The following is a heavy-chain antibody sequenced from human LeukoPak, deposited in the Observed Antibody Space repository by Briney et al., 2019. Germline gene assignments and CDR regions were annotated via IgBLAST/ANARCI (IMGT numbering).Heavy chain of an antibody. CDR1: GYTFTSYG. D-gene: IGHD4-17*01. CDR3: ARDRGDYVPAQIIDY. CDR2: ISAYNGNT. Sequence: GASVKVSCKASGYTFTSYGISWVRQAPGQGLEWMGWISAYNGNTNYAQKLQGRVTMTTDTSTSTAYMELRSLRSDDTAVYYCARDRGDYVPAQIIDYWGQGTLVTVSP. J-gene: IGHJ4*02. V-gene: IGHV1-18*01.